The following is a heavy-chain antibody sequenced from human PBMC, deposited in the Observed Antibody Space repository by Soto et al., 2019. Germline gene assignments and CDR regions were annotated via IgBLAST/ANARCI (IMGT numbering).Heavy chain of an antibody. CDR2: IYYSGST. J-gene: IGHJ6*02. Sequence: SETLSLTCTVSGGSISSYYWSWIRQPPEKGLEWIGYIYYSGSTNYNPSLKSRVTISVDTSKNQFSLKLSSVTAADTAVYYCARHFPYGMDVWGQGTTVTVSS. CDR3: ARHFPYGMDV. CDR1: GGSISSYY. V-gene: IGHV4-59*08.